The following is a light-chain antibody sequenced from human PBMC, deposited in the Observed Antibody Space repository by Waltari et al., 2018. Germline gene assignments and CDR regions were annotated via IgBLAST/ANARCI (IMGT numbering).Light chain of an antibody. Sequence: WCQEQRGPSPLLVIYQDTRRPSEIPVRFSGSTSANAATLTITWTQAMDEADYYCQALGTGAWVFGGGTKLTVL. CDR2: QDT. V-gene: IGLV3-1*01. CDR3: QALGTGAWV. J-gene: IGLJ3*02.